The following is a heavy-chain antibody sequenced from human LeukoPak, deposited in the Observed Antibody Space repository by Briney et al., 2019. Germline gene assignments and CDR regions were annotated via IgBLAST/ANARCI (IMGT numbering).Heavy chain of an antibody. Sequence: SETLSLTCTVSVGSISSSSYYWGWIRQPPGKGLEWIGSIYYSGSTYYNPSLKSRATISVDTSKNQFSLKLSSVTAADTAVYYCARVAAAPPLPKYYFDYWGKGTLVTVSS. D-gene: IGHD6-13*01. CDR2: IYYSGST. J-gene: IGHJ4*02. V-gene: IGHV4-39*07. CDR3: ARVAAAPPLPKYYFDY. CDR1: VGSISSSSYY.